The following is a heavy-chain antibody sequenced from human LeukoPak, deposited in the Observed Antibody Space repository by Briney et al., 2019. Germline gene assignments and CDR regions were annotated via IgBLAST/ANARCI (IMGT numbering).Heavy chain of an antibody. J-gene: IGHJ4*02. V-gene: IGHV3-7*01. D-gene: IGHD5-12*01. CDR3: ARDLGHSGYDLYDY. CDR1: GITFSKYW. Sequence: GGSLRLSCVDSGITFSKYWMNWVRQAPGKGLEWVANMKHDGNEKHYVDSVEGRFTISRDNAKSSLYLQMNNLRAEDTAVYYCARDLGHSGYDLYDYWGQGTLVTVS. CDR2: MKHDGNEK.